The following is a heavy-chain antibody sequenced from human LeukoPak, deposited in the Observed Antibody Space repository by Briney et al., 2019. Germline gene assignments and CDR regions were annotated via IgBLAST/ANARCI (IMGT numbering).Heavy chain of an antibody. J-gene: IGHJ4*02. CDR3: AKMRLTETTGADF. D-gene: IGHD4-17*01. CDR1: GFTLISYA. Sequence: GGSLRLSCAASGFTLISYAMTWVRQAPGKGLDWVSTISGDGDSTYYADSVKGRFTISRDNSKNMVYLQMNSLRAADAALYYCAKMRLTETTGADFWGQGTLVTVSS. V-gene: IGHV3-23*01. CDR2: ISGDGDST.